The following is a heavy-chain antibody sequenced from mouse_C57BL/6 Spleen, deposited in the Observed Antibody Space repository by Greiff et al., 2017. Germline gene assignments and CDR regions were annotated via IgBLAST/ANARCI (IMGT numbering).Heavy chain of an antibody. Sequence: QVQLQQPGAELVKPGASVKLSCKASGYTFTSYWMHWVKQRPGRGLEWIGRIDPNSGGTKYNEKFKSKATLTVDKPSSTAYMQRSSLTSEDSAVYYCARDYDYDRYYFDCWGQGTTLTVSS. CDR3: ARDYDYDRYYFDC. D-gene: IGHD2-4*01. V-gene: IGHV1-72*01. J-gene: IGHJ2*01. CDR2: IDPNSGGT. CDR1: GYTFTSYW.